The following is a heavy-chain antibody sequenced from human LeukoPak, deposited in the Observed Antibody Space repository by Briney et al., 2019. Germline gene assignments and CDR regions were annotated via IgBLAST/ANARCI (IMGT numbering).Heavy chain of an antibody. CDR3: ARDCGGDCYTDAFDI. CDR2: ISYDGSNK. Sequence: PGRSLRLSCAASGFTFSSYAMHWVRQAPGKGLEWVAVISYDGSNKYYADSVKGRFTISRDNSKNTLYLQMNSLRAEDTAVYYCARDCGGDCYTDAFDIWGQGTMVTVSP. D-gene: IGHD2-21*02. CDR1: GFTFSSYA. J-gene: IGHJ3*02. V-gene: IGHV3-30-3*01.